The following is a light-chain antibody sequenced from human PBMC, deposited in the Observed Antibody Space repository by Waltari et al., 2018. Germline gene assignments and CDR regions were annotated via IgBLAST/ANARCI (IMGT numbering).Light chain of an antibody. CDR1: QSLTKRY. Sequence: VLTQSPGTLSLSPGESATLSCRASQSLTKRYLAWYQQKPGQAPRLVIYGASSRVAGIPDRFSGSGSGTDFTLTISRLEPEDFAVYYCQQYGSSIMYTFGQGTKLEIK. CDR3: QQYGSSIMYT. V-gene: IGKV3-20*01. CDR2: GAS. J-gene: IGKJ2*01.